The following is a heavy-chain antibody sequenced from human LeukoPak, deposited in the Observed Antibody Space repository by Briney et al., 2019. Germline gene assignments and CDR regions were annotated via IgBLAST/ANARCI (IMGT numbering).Heavy chain of an antibody. CDR1: GFTFSSYE. CDR3: VTFTICCDYPEDFDY. V-gene: IGHV3-23*01. D-gene: IGHD4-17*01. J-gene: IGHJ4*02. Sequence: GGSLRLSCAASGFTFSSYEMNWVRQAPGKGLEWVSAISGRGGSTYYADSVKGRFTISRDNSKNTLYLQMNSLRAEDTAVYYCVTFTICCDYPEDFDYWGQGTLVTVSS. CDR2: ISGRGGST.